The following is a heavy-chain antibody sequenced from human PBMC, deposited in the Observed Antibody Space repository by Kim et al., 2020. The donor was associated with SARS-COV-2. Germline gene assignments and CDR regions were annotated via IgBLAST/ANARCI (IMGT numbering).Heavy chain of an antibody. CDR2: INAGSGNT. CDR1: GYTFSNYA. CDR3: ARGGAVLRFLEWLSSYFD. Sequence: ASVKVSCKASGYTFSNYAMHWVRQAPGQRLEWMGWINAGSGNTEYSQKFQGRLIITRDTSASTAYMELSSLRSEDPAVYYFARGGAVLRFLEWLSSYFD. D-gene: IGHD3-3*01. V-gene: IGHV1-3*01. J-gene: IGHJ4*01.